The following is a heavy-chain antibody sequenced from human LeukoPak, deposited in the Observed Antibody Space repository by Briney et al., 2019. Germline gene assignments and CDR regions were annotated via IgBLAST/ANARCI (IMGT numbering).Heavy chain of an antibody. V-gene: IGHV5-51*01. CDR2: IYPGDADT. D-gene: IGHD5-18*01. CDR3: ARQHGYSTPFDH. J-gene: IGHJ4*02. CDR1: GYTFTDYW. Sequence: GESLKISCKGSGYTFTDYWIGWVRQMPGKGLEWMAIIYPGDADTRYSPSFQGQVTITADKSISTAYLQWSSLKASDTGTYYCARQHGYSTPFDHWGLGTLVTVSS.